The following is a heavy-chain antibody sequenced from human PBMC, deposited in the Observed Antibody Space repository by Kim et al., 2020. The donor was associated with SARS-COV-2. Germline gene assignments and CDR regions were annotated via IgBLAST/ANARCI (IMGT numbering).Heavy chain of an antibody. D-gene: IGHD6-19*01. V-gene: IGHV3-23*01. CDR1: GFTFSSYA. CDR2: ISGSGGST. J-gene: IGHJ6*02. Sequence: GGSLRLSCAASGFTFSSYAMSWVRQAPGKGLEWVSAISGSGGSTYYADSVKGRFTISRDNSKNTLYLQMNSLRAEDTAVYYCAKDRGLGYWYYGMDVWGQGATVTVSS. CDR3: AKDRGLGYWYYGMDV.